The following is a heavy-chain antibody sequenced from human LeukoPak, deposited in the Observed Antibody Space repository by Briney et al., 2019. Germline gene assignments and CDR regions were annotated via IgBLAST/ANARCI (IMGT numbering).Heavy chain of an antibody. J-gene: IGHJ3*02. CDR2: IIPIFGTA. CDR3: ARTLYSNAFDI. CDR1: GGTFSSYA. V-gene: IGHV1-69*13. Sequence: GASVKVSCKASGGTFSSYAISWVLQAPGQGLEWMGGIIPIFGTANYAQKFQGRVTITADESTSTAYMELSSLRSEDTAVYYCARTLYSNAFDIWGQGTMVTVSS. D-gene: IGHD2-15*01.